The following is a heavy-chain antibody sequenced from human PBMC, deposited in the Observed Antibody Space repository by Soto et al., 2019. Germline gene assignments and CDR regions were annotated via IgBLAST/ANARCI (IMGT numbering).Heavy chain of an antibody. CDR2: ISSDGHHQ. V-gene: IGHV3-30*03. D-gene: IGHD3-22*01. Sequence: GSLRLSCATSGFSFNDYAMYWVRQAPGQGLEWVAIISSDGHHQFYLDNLRGRFTVSRDNSKNTLYLQMNSLRPEDTAVYYCSRGTYYPQSSGLHADYWGPGTVVTVSS. J-gene: IGHJ4*02. CDR1: GFSFNDYA. CDR3: SRGTYYPQSSGLHADY.